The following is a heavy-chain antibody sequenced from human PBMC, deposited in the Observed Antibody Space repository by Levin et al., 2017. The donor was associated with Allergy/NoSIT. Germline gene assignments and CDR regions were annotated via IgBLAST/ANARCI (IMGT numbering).Heavy chain of an antibody. Sequence: PGGSLRLSCKGSGYSFTSYWIGWVRQMPGKGLEWMGIIYPGDSDTRYSPSFQGQVTISADKSISTAYLQWSSLKASDTAMYYCARPYDSSGLDYWGQGTLVTVSS. V-gene: IGHV5-51*01. CDR2: IYPGDSDT. CDR3: ARPYDSSGLDY. D-gene: IGHD3-22*01. CDR1: GYSFTSYW. J-gene: IGHJ4*02.